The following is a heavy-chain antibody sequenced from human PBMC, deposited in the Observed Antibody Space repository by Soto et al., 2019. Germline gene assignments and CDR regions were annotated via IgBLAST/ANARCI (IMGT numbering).Heavy chain of an antibody. CDR2: IHYSGGATYSP. D-gene: IGHD3-16*02. CDR1: GASIISDGYY. J-gene: IGHJ4*01. Sequence: SETLSLTCSVSGASIISDGYYWTWIRQHPGKGLEWLGYIHYSGGATYSPSYNPSLKSRIAISLDTSKRLFSLKLSSVSAEDTTVYYYARVPTEAHHSIGKQSFLHGGQGTLVTVSS. CDR3: ARVPTEAHHSIGKQSFLH. V-gene: IGHV4-31*03.